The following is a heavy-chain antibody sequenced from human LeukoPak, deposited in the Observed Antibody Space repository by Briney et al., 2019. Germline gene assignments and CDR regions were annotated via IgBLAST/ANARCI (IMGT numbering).Heavy chain of an antibody. CDR3: ARDWDKYGGYATA. CDR1: GGTFSSYA. CDR2: IIPIFGTA. Sequence: PVKVSCKASGGTFSSYAISWVRQAPGQGLEWMGRIIPIFGTANYAQKFQGRVTITTDESTSTAYMELSSLRSEDTAVYYCARDWDKYGGYATAWGQGTLVTVSS. D-gene: IGHD5-12*01. J-gene: IGHJ4*02. V-gene: IGHV1-69*05.